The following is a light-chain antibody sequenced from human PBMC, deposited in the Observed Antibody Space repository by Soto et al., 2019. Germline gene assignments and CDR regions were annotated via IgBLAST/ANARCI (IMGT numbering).Light chain of an antibody. V-gene: IGKV1-13*02. CDR3: QQFNSYPLT. J-gene: IGKJ4*01. Sequence: IQLTKSPSSLSASVGDKVTISCRASQAINSALAWCQQRPGKAPMVLIYDASILESGVPSRFSGSGSGTDVTLTISSLQPEDFATYYCQQFNSYPLTFGGGTKVEIE. CDR1: QAINSA. CDR2: DAS.